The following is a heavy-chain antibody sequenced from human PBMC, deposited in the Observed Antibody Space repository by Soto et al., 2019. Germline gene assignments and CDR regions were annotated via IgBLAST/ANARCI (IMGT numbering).Heavy chain of an antibody. CDR3: ARSHDSSGYSFFDY. Sequence: ASVKVSCKASGYVFTSYGLSWVRQAPGQGLEWMGWISGYNGNTKYAQKFQGRVTMTTDTSTSTAYMEVRSLRSEDTAVYYCARSHDSSGYSFFDYWGQGTLVTVSS. CDR1: GYVFTSYG. J-gene: IGHJ4*02. V-gene: IGHV1-18*01. CDR2: ISGYNGNT. D-gene: IGHD3-22*01.